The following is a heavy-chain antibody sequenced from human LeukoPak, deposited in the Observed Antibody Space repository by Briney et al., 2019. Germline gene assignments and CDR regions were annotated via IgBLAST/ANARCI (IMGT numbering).Heavy chain of an antibody. Sequence: GGSLRLSCAASGFTFDDYGMSWVRQAPGKGLEWVSDINWNGGSTGYADSVKGRFTISRGNGKNSLYLQMNSLRAEDTALYYCARSGTAGDFDYWGQGTLVTVSS. CDR1: GFTFDDYG. J-gene: IGHJ4*02. CDR3: ARSGTAGDFDY. D-gene: IGHD6-13*01. CDR2: INWNGGST. V-gene: IGHV3-20*04.